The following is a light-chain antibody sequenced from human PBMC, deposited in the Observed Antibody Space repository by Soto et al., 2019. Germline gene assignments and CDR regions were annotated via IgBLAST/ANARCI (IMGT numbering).Light chain of an antibody. CDR2: GVS. CDR3: KQYGSPSGT. CDR1: QSVSSSY. J-gene: IGKJ1*01. V-gene: IGKV3-20*01. Sequence: EIVLTQSPGTLSLSPGERATLACRASQSVSSSYLAWYQQKHGQAPRLLIYGVSSRATGIPDRFSGSGSGTDFTLTISRLEREDFAVYYCKQYGSPSGTFGQGTKVEIQ.